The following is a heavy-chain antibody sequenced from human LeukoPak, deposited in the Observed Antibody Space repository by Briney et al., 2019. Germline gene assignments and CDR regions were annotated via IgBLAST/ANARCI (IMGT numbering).Heavy chain of an antibody. V-gene: IGHV1-2*02. CDR2: INPNSGGT. CDR1: GYTFISSY. CDR3: SRGRVSGKKDYFHY. Sequence: ASVRDSCKASGYTFISSYIYWVRQAPGQGLEWMGWINPNSGGTNYAQKFQGRVTMTRDTSISTAYMELSRLRSDDTAVYYCSRGRVSGKKDYFHYWGQGTLVTVSS. J-gene: IGHJ4*02. D-gene: IGHD1-26*01.